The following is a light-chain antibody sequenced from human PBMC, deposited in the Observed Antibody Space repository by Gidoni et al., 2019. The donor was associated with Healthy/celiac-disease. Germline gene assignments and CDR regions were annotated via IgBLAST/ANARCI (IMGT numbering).Light chain of an antibody. J-gene: IGKJ4*01. Sequence: DIQMSQSPSSLSASVGDRVTITCRASQSISSYLNWYQQKPGKAPKLLIYAASSLQSGVPSRFSGSGSGTDFTLTISSLKPEDFATYYCQQSYSTRFGGGTKVEIK. CDR1: QSISSY. V-gene: IGKV1-39*01. CDR2: AAS. CDR3: QQSYSTR.